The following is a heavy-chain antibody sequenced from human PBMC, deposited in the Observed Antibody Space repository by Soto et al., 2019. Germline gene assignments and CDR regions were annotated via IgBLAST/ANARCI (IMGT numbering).Heavy chain of an antibody. Sequence: QVQVVQSGAEVKKPGSSVKVSCKTSGGSFMSQAISWVRQAPGQGPEWMGGIIPFSGTVTYTQRFQGRLTLTADEPTKTAYMELSSLRSEDTAVYYCARGSYDSYAGFFGMDVWGQVTKVTVS. D-gene: IGHD3-10*01. CDR2: IIPFSGTV. CDR1: GGSFMSQA. V-gene: IGHV1-69*01. J-gene: IGHJ6*02. CDR3: ARGSYDSYAGFFGMDV.